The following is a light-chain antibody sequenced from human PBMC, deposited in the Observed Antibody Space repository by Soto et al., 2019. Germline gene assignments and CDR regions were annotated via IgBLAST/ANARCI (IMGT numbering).Light chain of an antibody. V-gene: IGKV4-1*01. Sequence: DIVMTQSPDSLAVSLGERATINCKSSQSVLYGSNNQNYLAWYQQKPRQPPKLLIYWASTRESGVPDRFSGSGSGTDFTLTISSLQAEEVAVYYCQQYYNTGTFGQGTKVEIK. J-gene: IGKJ1*01. CDR2: WAS. CDR3: QQYYNTGT. CDR1: QSVLYGSNNQNY.